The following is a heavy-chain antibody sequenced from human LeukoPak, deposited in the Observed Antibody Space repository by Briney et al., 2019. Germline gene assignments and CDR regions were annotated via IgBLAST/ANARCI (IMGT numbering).Heavy chain of an antibody. V-gene: IGHV4-39*01. CDR3: ARLILGYSYGIDYYYYYMDV. Sequence: PSETLSLTCIVSGGSISSSSYYWGWIRQPPGKGLEWIGSIYYSGRTYYNPSLKSRVTISVDTSKNQFPLKLSSVTAADTAVYYCARLILGYSYGIDYYYYYMDVWGKGTTVTVSS. CDR2: IYYSGRT. J-gene: IGHJ6*03. D-gene: IGHD5-18*01. CDR1: GGSISSSSYY.